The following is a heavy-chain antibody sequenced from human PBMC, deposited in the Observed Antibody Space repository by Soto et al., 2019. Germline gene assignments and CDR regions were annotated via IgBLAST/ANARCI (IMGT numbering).Heavy chain of an antibody. CDR3: ARRTNTRYFDY. V-gene: IGHV4-34*01. CDR1: GGSFSGYY. J-gene: IGHJ4*02. CDR2: INHSGST. Sequence: SETLSLTCAVYGGSFSGYYWSWIRQPPGKGLEWIGEINHSGSTNYNPSLKSRVTISVDTSKNQFSLKLSSVTAADTAVYYCARRTNTRYFDYWGQGTLVTVSS.